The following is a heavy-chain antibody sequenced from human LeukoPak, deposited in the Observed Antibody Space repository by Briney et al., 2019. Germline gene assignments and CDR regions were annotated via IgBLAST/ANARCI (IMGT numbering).Heavy chain of an antibody. D-gene: IGHD6-13*01. CDR1: GFTFSSYS. CDR3: ASRSIAAARVSDY. V-gene: IGHV3-21*01. Sequence: GSLRLSCAASGFTFSSYSMNWVRQAPGKGLEWVSSISSSSSYIYYADSVKGRFTISRDNAKNSLYLQMNSLRAEDTAVYYCASRSIAAARVSDYWGQGTLVTVSS. CDR2: ISSSSSYI. J-gene: IGHJ4*02.